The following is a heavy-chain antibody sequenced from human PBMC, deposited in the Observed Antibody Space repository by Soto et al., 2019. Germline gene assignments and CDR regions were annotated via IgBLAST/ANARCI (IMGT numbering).Heavy chain of an antibody. CDR3: ARDLYNYGYA. CDR2: ISSDGRST. D-gene: IGHD5-18*01. J-gene: IGHJ5*02. CDR1: GFTFSTYW. Sequence: GGSLRLSCAASGFTFSTYWMHWVRQAPGKGLVWVSRISSDGRSTSYADFVKGRFTISRDNAKNTLYLQMNSLRAEDTAVYYCARDLYNYGYAWGQGTLVTVSS. V-gene: IGHV3-74*01.